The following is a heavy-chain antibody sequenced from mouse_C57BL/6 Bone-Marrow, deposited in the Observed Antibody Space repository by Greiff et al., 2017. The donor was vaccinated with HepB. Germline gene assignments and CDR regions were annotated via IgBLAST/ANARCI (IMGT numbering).Heavy chain of an antibody. J-gene: IGHJ2*01. CDR2: IYPRSGNT. Sequence: QVQLQQSGAELARPGASVKLSCKASGYTFTSYGISWVKQRTGQGLEWIGEIYPRSGNTYYNEKFKGKATLTADKSSSTAYMELRSLTSEDSAVYFCARRWLLRYWGQGTTLTVSS. V-gene: IGHV1-81*01. CDR3: ARRWLLRY. D-gene: IGHD2-3*01. CDR1: GYTFTSYG.